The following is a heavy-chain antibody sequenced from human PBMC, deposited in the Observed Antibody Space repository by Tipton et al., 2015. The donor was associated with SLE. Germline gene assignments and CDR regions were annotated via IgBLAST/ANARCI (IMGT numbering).Heavy chain of an antibody. D-gene: IGHD3/OR15-3a*01. CDR3: AAGLFRTGYYFGC. J-gene: IGHJ4*02. Sequence: SLRLSCAASGFTFRSYAMNWVRQAPGTGLEWVSVIYSGASSTYSTDSVKGRFTISRDDSKNTLYLQMNSLRPEDTAVYYCAAGLFRTGYYFGCWGQGALVPVSP. CDR2: IYSGASST. CDR1: GFTFRSYA. V-gene: IGHV3-23*03.